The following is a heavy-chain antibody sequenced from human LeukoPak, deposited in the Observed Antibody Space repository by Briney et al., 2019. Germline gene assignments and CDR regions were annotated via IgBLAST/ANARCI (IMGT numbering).Heavy chain of an antibody. J-gene: IGHJ4*02. CDR3: ARADTAMADFDY. CDR2: IYHSGST. D-gene: IGHD5-18*01. Sequence: SETLSLTCAVSGYSTSSGYYWGWIRQPPGKGLEWIGSIYHSGSTYYNPSLKSRVTISVDTSKNQFSLKLSSVTAADTAVYYCARADTAMADFDYWGQGTLVTVSS. CDR1: GYSTSSGYY. V-gene: IGHV4-38-2*01.